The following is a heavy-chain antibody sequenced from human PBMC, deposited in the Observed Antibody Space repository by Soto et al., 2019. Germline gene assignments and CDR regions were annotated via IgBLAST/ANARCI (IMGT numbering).Heavy chain of an antibody. V-gene: IGHV4-59*01. CDR2: IYYSGST. J-gene: IGHJ6*02. CDR3: ARGGYYDSSGYYLIGMDV. Sequence: TSGTLSLTCTVSGDSISSYYWSWIRQPPGKRLEWIGYIYYSGSTNYNPSLKSRVTISVDTSKNQFSLKLSSVTAADTAVYYCARGGYYDSSGYYLIGMDVWGHGTTVTVSS. CDR1: GDSISSYY. D-gene: IGHD3-22*01.